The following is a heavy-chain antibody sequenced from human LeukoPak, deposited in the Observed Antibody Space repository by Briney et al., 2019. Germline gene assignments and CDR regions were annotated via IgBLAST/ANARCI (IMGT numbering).Heavy chain of an antibody. CDR1: GYTFTGYY. V-gene: IGHV1-24*01. Sequence: ASVKVSCKASGYTFTGYYMHWVRQAPGKGLEWMGGFDPEDGETIYAQKFQGRVTMTEDTSTDTAYMELSSLRSEDTAVYYCATFGGSYFVFDYWGQGTLVTVSS. D-gene: IGHD1-26*01. J-gene: IGHJ4*02. CDR2: FDPEDGET. CDR3: ATFGGSYFVFDY.